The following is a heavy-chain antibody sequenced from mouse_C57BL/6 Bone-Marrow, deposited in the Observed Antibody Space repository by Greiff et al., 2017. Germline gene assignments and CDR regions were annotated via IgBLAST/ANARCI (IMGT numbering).Heavy chain of an antibody. V-gene: IGHV1-81*01. CDR3: ARPTTVVVGTYAMDY. CDR1: GYTFTSYG. J-gene: IGHJ4*01. D-gene: IGHD1-1*01. Sequence: QVQLQQSGAELARPGASVKLSCKASGYTFTSYGISWVKQRTGQGLEWIGEIYPRSGNTYYNEKFKGKATLTADKSSSTAYMELRSLTSEDSAVYFCARPTTVVVGTYAMDYWGQGTSVTVSS. CDR2: IYPRSGNT.